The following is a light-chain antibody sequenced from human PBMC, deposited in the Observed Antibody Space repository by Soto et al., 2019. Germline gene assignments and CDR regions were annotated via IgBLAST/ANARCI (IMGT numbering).Light chain of an antibody. CDR3: MQGRQWPYT. CDR2: LGS. V-gene: IGKV2-28*01. J-gene: IGKJ2*01. CDR1: QSLLHSNGYNY. Sequence: DIVVTQSPLTLPVTPGETASISCRSSQSLLHSNGYNYLDWYLQKPGQSPQLLIYLGSNRASGVPDRFSGSGSGTDFTLKISRVEAEDVGVYYCMQGRQWPYTFGQGTKVDIK.